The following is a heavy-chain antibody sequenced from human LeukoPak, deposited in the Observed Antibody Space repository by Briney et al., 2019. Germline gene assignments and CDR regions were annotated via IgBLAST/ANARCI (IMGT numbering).Heavy chain of an antibody. J-gene: IGHJ3*01. V-gene: IGHV3-7*03. D-gene: IGHD3-16*01. Sequence: GESLRLSCVASGFIFSTFWMTWVRQAPGKGLEWVAKIKEDGSEKYYVDSVKGRFSISRDNAKNSLYLQMNSLRAEDTAVYYCARITSAKGYGDAFLVWGQGTMVTVSS. CDR1: GFIFSTFW. CDR3: ARITSAKGYGDAFLV. CDR2: IKEDGSEK.